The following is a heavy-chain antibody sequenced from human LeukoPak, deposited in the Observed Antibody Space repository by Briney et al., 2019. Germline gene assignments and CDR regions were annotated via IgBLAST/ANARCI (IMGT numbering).Heavy chain of an antibody. CDR2: IYYSGST. J-gene: IGHJ3*02. CDR1: GGSISSSSYY. V-gene: IGHV4-39*01. Sequence: PSETLSLTCTVSGGSISSSSYYWGWIRQPPGKGLEWIGSIYYSGSTYYNPSLKSRVTISVDTSKNQFSLKLSSVTAADTAVYYCARLRGTSYGYNAFDIWGQGTMVTVSS. CDR3: ARLRGTSYGYNAFDI. D-gene: IGHD5-18*01.